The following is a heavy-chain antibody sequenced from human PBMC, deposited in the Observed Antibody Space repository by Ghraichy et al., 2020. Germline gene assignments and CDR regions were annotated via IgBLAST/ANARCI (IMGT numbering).Heavy chain of an antibody. V-gene: IGHV3-49*03. CDR2: IRSKAYGGTT. J-gene: IGHJ1*01. D-gene: IGHD2-8*01. CDR1: GFTFGDYA. CDR3: TSSGRYCTNGVCSYAEYFQH. Sequence: GGSLRLSCTASGFTFGDYAMSWFRQAPGKGLEWVGFIRSKAYGGTTEYAASVKGRFTISRDDSKSIAYLQMNSLKTEDTAVYYCTSSGRYCTNGVCSYAEYFQHWGQGTLVTVSS.